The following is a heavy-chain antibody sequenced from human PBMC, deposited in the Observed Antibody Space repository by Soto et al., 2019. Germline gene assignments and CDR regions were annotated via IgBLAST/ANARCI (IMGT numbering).Heavy chain of an antibody. Sequence: SETLSLTCTVSGGSISSGGYYWSWIRQHPGKGLEWIGYIYYSGSTYYNPSLKSRVTISVDTSKNQFSLKLSSVTAADTAVYYCVGSGWFSYYFDYWGQGTLVTVSS. D-gene: IGHD6-19*01. CDR2: IYYSGST. V-gene: IGHV4-31*03. J-gene: IGHJ4*02. CDR3: VGSGWFSYYFDY. CDR1: GGSISSGGYY.